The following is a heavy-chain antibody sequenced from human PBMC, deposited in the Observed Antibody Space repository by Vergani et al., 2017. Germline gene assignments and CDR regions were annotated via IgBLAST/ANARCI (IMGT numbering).Heavy chain of an antibody. J-gene: IGHJ5*02. D-gene: IGHD3-22*01. CDR2: IYTSGST. CDR3: ARSPSYYDSSGRGRWFDP. V-gene: IGHV4-61*02. Sequence: QVQLQESGPGLVKPSQTLSLTCTVSGGSISSGSYYWSWIRQPAGKGLEWIGRIYTSGSTNYNPSLKSRVTISVDTSKNQFSLKLTSVTAADTAVYYCARSPSYYDSSGRGRWFDPGGQGTLVTVSS. CDR1: GGSISSGSYY.